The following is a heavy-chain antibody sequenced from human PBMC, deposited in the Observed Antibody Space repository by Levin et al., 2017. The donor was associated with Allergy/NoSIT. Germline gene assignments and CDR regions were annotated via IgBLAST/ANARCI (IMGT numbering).Heavy chain of an antibody. J-gene: IGHJ4*02. CDR2: ISAYNGNT. CDR3: ARDKGYDFWSGLIAAPDY. D-gene: IGHD3-3*01. V-gene: IGHV1-18*01. CDR1: GYTFTSYG. Sequence: ASVKVSCKASGYTFTSYGISWVRQAPGQGLEWMGWISAYNGNTNYAQKLQGRVTMTTDTSTSTAYMELRSLRSDDTAVYYCARDKGYDFWSGLIAAPDYWGQGTLVTVSS.